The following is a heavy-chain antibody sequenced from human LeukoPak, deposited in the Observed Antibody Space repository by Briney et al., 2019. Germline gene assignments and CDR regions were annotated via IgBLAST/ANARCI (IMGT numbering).Heavy chain of an antibody. D-gene: IGHD2-2*01. CDR3: ARGPPDPRPVGDASHI. CDR2: IYAVGTT. CDR1: GFTVSGNY. J-gene: IGHJ3*02. V-gene: IGHV3-66*01. Sequence: GGSLRLSCAASGFTVSGNYMSWVRQAPGKGPEWVSVIYAVGTTYYADSVKGRFIISRDKSKNTLDLQMNSLRDEDTAVYYCARGPPDPRPVGDASHIWGQGTMVTVSS.